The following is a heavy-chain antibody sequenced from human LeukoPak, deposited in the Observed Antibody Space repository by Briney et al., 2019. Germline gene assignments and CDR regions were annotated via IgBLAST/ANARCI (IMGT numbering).Heavy chain of an antibody. J-gene: IGHJ3*02. D-gene: IGHD3-22*01. CDR2: ISYDGNNE. CDR1: GFTFSSYA. CDR3: VRDYYHTADAFDI. V-gene: IGHV3-30-3*01. Sequence: PGGSLRLSCAASGFTFSSYAMHWVRQAPGKGLEWVAGISYDGNNEYYADSVKGRFTSSRDNSKNTLYLQMNSLRAEDTAVYYCVRDYYHTADAFDIWGQGTMVTVSS.